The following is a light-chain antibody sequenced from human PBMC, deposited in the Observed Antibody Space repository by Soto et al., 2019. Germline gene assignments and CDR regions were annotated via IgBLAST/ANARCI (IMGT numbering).Light chain of an antibody. CDR2: EIN. Sequence: QSALTQPPSASGSPGQSVTISCTGTNRNIGGYNYVSWYQHHPGRAPKLIIYEINQRPSGVPDRFSGSKSGSTASLTISGLQAEDEADYHCSSYAGRNTLVFGGGTKVTVL. J-gene: IGLJ2*01. V-gene: IGLV2-8*01. CDR3: SSYAGRNTLV. CDR1: NRNIGGYNY.